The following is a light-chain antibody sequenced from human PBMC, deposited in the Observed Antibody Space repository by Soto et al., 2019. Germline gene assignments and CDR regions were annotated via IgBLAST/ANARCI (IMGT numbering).Light chain of an antibody. CDR2: DAS. CDR3: QQRSSWPWT. V-gene: IGKV3-11*01. CDR1: QSVSSSY. Sequence: EIVLTQSPGTLSLSPGERATLSCRASQSVSSSYLAWYQQKPGQAPRLLIYDASNRATAIPARFSGSGSGTDFTLTISSLEPEDFAVYYCQQRSSWPWTFGQGTKVDIK. J-gene: IGKJ1*01.